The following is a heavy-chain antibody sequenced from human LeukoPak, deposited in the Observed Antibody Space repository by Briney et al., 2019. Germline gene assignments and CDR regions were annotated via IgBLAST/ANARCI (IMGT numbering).Heavy chain of an antibody. CDR1: GGSLGNYY. J-gene: IGHJ4*02. V-gene: IGHV4-59*08. D-gene: IGHD5-18*01. CDR2: IYYTGST. Sequence: SETLSLTCTVSGGSLGNYYWSWIRQPPGKGLEWIGVIYYTGSTNYNPSLKSRVTVSLDTSRSQFSLKLSSVTAADTAVYYCARSGYSYGTGYYFDYWGQGSLVTVSS. CDR3: ARSGYSYGTGYYFDY.